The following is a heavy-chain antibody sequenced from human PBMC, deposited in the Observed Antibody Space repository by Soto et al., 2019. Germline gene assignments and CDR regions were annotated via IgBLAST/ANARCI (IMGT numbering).Heavy chain of an antibody. V-gene: IGHV1-46*01. CDR3: ARDWSPTVTTYYYHGMDV. CDR1: GYTFTSYY. CDR2: INPSGGST. D-gene: IGHD4-4*01. J-gene: IGHJ6*02. Sequence: GASVKVSCKASGYTFTSYYMHWVRQAPGQGLEWMGIINPSGGSTSYAQKFQGRVTMTRDTSTSTVYMELSSLRSEDTAVYYCARDWSPTVTTYYYHGMDVWGQGTTVTVSS.